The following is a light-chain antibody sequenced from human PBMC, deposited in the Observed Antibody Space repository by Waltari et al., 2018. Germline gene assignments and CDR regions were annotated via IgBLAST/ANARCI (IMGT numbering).Light chain of an antibody. Sequence: EIVLTQSPGTLSLSPGERATLSCRASQSVTGISLTWYQKKVGQAPRLLIYGTSSRATGIPDRFSGSGSGTEFTLTISRLEPEDFAVYYCQQYDGEVVTFGGGTKVEIK. V-gene: IGKV3-20*01. CDR2: GTS. CDR3: QQYDGEVVT. J-gene: IGKJ4*01. CDR1: QSVTGIS.